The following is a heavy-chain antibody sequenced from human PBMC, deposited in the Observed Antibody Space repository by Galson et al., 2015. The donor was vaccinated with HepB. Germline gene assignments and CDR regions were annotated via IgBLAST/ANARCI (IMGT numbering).Heavy chain of an antibody. CDR2: VYYSWVT. CDR3: ARALGGSYFYGMDV. D-gene: IGHD3-16*02. CDR1: GGSTSSSSYY. Sequence: SETLSLTCTVSGGSTSSSSYYWNWIRQSPGKGLEWIGSVYYSWVTYYNPSLKSRVTISVDTSKNEFSLRVSSVTAADTALYYCARALGGSYFYGMDVWGQGTTVAVSS. V-gene: IGHV4-39*01. J-gene: IGHJ6*02.